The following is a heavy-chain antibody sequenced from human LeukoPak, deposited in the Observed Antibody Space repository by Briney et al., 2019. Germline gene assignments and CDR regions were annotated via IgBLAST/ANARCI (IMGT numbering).Heavy chain of an antibody. CDR3: ARSVWYYFDY. CDR1: GFTFSSYA. Sequence: PGGSLRLSCAASGFTFSSYAMSWVRQAPGKGLEWVSAIGGSGGGTYYADSVKGRFTISRDNSKNTLYLQMNSLRAEDTAVYYCARSVWYYFDYWGQGTLVTVSS. CDR2: IGGSGGGT. J-gene: IGHJ4*02. D-gene: IGHD3-10*01. V-gene: IGHV3-23*01.